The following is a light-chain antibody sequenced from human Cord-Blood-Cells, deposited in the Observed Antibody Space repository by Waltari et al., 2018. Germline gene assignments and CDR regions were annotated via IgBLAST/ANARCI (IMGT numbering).Light chain of an antibody. V-gene: IGLV2-23*01. J-gene: IGLJ3*02. CDR2: EGS. CDR1: SSYVGSYNL. Sequence: QSALTQPASVSGSPGQSITISCTATSSYVGSYNLVSWYQQHPGKAPKLMIYEGSKRPSGVSNRFSGSKSGNTASLTISGLQAEDEADYYCCSYAGSTWVFGGGTKLTVL. CDR3: CSYAGSTWV.